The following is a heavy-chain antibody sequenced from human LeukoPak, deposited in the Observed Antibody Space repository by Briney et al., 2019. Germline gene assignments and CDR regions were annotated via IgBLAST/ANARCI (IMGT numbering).Heavy chain of an antibody. CDR2: LYCNDDQ. CDR3: AHQVDMAPRYFDY. CDR1: GFALNTNGEG. J-gene: IGHJ4*02. D-gene: IGHD5-24*01. V-gene: IGHV2-5*01. Sequence: SAPKLANNTQTHTLTCTFTGFALNTNGEGVGWIRQTPGKTVESHALLYCNDDQRYSPSLKSRLTITKDTSKAQVVLTIANMDPVDTATYYCAHQVDMAPRYFDYWGQGTLVIVSS.